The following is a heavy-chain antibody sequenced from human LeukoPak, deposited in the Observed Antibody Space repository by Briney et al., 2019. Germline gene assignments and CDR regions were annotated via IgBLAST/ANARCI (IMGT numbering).Heavy chain of an antibody. Sequence: PSETLSLTCTASGGSISSSSYYWGWIRQPPGKGLAWIGSIYYSGSTYYNPSLKSRVTISVDTSKNQFSLKLSSVTAADTAVYYCATRPYCSGGSCFEFDYWGQGTLVTVSS. CDR1: GGSISSSSYY. D-gene: IGHD2-15*01. V-gene: IGHV4-39*01. CDR2: IYYSGST. J-gene: IGHJ4*02. CDR3: ATRPYCSGGSCFEFDY.